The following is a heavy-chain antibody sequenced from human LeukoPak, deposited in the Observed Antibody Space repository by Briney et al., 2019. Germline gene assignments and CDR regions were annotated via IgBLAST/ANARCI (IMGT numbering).Heavy chain of an antibody. J-gene: IGHJ3*02. CDR2: IYPGDSDT. Sequence: GESLKISCKGPGYSFTSYWIGWVRQMPGKGLEWMGIIYPGDSDTRYSPSFQGQVTISADKSISTAYLQWSSLKASDTAMYYCARRYYYDSSGYSDAFDIWGQGTMVTVSS. CDR1: GYSFTSYW. V-gene: IGHV5-51*01. D-gene: IGHD3-22*01. CDR3: ARRYYYDSSGYSDAFDI.